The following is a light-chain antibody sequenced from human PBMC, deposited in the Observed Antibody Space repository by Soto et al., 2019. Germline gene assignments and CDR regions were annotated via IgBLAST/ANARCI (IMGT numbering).Light chain of an antibody. CDR3: QQYGGSPYT. V-gene: IGKV3-20*01. CDR2: GAS. J-gene: IGKJ2*01. CDR1: QSVRINY. Sequence: EIVLTQSPGTLSLSPGERATLSCRASQSVRINYLAWYQQKPGQAPRLLIYGASSRATGIPDRFSGTGSGTDFTLTISRLEPEDFAVYYCQQYGGSPYTFGQGTKLEIK.